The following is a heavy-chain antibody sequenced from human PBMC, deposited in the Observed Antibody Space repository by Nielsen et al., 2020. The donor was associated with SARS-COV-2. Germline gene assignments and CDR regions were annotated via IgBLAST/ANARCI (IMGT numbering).Heavy chain of an antibody. D-gene: IGHD7-27*01. Sequence: ASVKVSCKASGYTFSNYYMHWVRQAPGQGLEWMGVNDPSGGSKRYAQKFQGRFIMTTDTSTTTVYMEMASLRAEDTAVYYCARPGDLSAFDFWGQGTMVTVSS. V-gene: IGHV1-46*01. J-gene: IGHJ3*01. CDR1: GYTFSNYY. CDR2: NDPSGGSK. CDR3: ARPGDLSAFDF.